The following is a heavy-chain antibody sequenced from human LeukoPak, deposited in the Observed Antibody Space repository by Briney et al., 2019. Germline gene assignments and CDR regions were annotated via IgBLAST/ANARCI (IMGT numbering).Heavy chain of an antibody. Sequence: ASVKVSCKASGYTFTSYDINWVRQATGQGLEWMGWMNPNSGNTGYAQRFQGRVTITRNTSISTAYMELSSLRSEDTAVYYCARGSRYCSSTSCFPNWFDPWGQGTLVTVSS. V-gene: IGHV1-8*03. J-gene: IGHJ5*02. D-gene: IGHD2-2*01. CDR2: MNPNSGNT. CDR1: GYTFTSYD. CDR3: ARGSRYCSSTSCFPNWFDP.